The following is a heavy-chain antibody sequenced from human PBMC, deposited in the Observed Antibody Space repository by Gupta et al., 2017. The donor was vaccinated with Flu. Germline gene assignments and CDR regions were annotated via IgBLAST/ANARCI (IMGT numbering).Heavy chain of an antibody. Sequence: SHDWMSWVRHIPGKGLEWVATLKQDGSDQDYVDPVKGRFTISRDSAKNSLYLQMNGLRVEDTAVYYCARGSHDSKYRCFETWGQGTRVTVSS. D-gene: IGHD4-4*01. V-gene: IGHV3-7*01. CDR2: LKQDGSDQ. CDR1: SHDW. J-gene: IGHJ5*02. CDR3: ARGSHDSKYRCFET.